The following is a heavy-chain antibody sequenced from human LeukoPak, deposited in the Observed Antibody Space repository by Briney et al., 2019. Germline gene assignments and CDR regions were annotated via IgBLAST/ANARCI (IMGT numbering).Heavy chain of an antibody. CDR1: GYTFTSYD. D-gene: IGHD3-22*01. J-gene: IGHJ4*02. CDR3: ARYYYDSSGYFDYYDH. CDR2: MNPNSGNT. V-gene: IGHV1-8*03. Sequence: ASVKVSCKASGYTFTSYDINWVRQATGQGLEWMGWMNPNSGNTGYAQKFQGRVTITRNTSISTAYMELSSLRSEDTAVYYCARYYYDSSGYFDYYDHWGQGTLVTVSS.